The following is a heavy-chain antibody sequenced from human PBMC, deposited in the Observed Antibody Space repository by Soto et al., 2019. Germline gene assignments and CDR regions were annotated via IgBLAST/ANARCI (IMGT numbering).Heavy chain of an antibody. CDR2: MSLVGGNK. J-gene: IGHJ6*02. CDR3: AKGHPTDDYHGSGSIFYYYYAMDV. CDR1: GFIFSSYG. D-gene: IGHD3-10*01. Sequence: QVLLVESGGGVVQPGRSLRLSCAASGFIFSSYGMHWVRQAPGKGRGGVAVMSLVGGNKYYADSVKGRFTISRDNSKNTLYLHMNSLRTEDTAIYYCAKGHPTDDYHGSGSIFYYYYAMDVWGQGTTVTVSS. V-gene: IGHV3-30*18.